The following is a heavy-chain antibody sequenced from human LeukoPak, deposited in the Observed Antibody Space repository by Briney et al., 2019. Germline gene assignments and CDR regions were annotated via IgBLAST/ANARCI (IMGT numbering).Heavy chain of an antibody. D-gene: IGHD3-22*01. V-gene: IGHV4-39*01. Sequence: SETLSLTCTVSGGSISSSSYYWGWIRQPPGKGLEWIGSIYYSGSTYYNPSLKSRVTISVDTSKNQFSLKLSSVTAADTAVYYCARQGGILIIVVVPDWFDPWGQGTLVTVSS. CDR1: GGSISSSSYY. CDR2: IYYSGST. CDR3: ARQGGILIIVVVPDWFDP. J-gene: IGHJ5*02.